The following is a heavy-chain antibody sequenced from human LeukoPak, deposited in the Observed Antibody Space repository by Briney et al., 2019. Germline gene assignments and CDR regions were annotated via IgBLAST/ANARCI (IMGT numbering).Heavy chain of an antibody. J-gene: IGHJ3*02. CDR1: GFTFSSYS. D-gene: IGHD2-15*01. V-gene: IGHV3-21*04. Sequence: PGGSLRLSCAASGFTFSSYSMNWVRQAPGKGLEWVSSISSSSSYIYYADSVKGRFTISRDNAKNSLYLQMNSLRAEDTALYYCAREYCSGGSCLRDAFDIWGQGTMVTVSS. CDR3: AREYCSGGSCLRDAFDI. CDR2: ISSSSSYI.